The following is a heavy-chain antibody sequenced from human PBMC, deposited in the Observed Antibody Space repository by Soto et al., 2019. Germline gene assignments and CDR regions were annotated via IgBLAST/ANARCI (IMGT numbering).Heavy chain of an antibody. CDR3: AKKRDSTSLYHMDV. J-gene: IGHJ6*03. CDR1: GFGFDDYA. CDR2: IRWNSGSI. V-gene: IGHV3-9*01. D-gene: IGHD3-22*01. Sequence: DVQLVESGGGLAQPGRSLRLSCAASGFGFDDYAMRWVRHAPGKGLEWVSSIRWNSGSIFYGVSVKGRFIISSDNAKSSLYLQMNRLRGEDTALYSFAKKRDSTSLYHMDVWRKGTTVIVSS.